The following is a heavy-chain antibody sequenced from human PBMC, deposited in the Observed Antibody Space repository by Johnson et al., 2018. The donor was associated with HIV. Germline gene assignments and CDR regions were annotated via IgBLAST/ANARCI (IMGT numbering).Heavy chain of an antibody. V-gene: IGHV3-48*04. Sequence: VQLVESGGGVVQPGRSLRLSCAVSGIIFSHYGMHWVRQAPGKGLEWVSYISSSGSTIYYADSVKGRFTISRDNAKNSLYLQMNSLRVEDTAVYYCARDRIWGYAFDIWGQGTMVTVSS. CDR1: GIIFSHYG. J-gene: IGHJ3*02. CDR3: ARDRIWGYAFDI. CDR2: ISSSGSTI. D-gene: IGHD3-16*01.